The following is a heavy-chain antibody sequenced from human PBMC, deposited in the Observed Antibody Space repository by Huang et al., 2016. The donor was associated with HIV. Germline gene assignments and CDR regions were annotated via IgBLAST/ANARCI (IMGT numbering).Heavy chain of an antibody. CDR3: ARQWTILEWLLGLDV. J-gene: IGHJ6*02. D-gene: IGHD3-3*01. CDR2: VNDSGAT. CDR1: GGSFTGNY. V-gene: IGHV4-34*02. Sequence: QMQLQQRGAGLLKPSETLSLTCGVSGGSFTGNYLTWIRQAPGQGLEWIGEVNDSGATNYTPSLNGRVTISLDKSNRELSLSLRSVTAADTAVYYCARQWTILEWLLGLDVWGQGTTVIVSS.